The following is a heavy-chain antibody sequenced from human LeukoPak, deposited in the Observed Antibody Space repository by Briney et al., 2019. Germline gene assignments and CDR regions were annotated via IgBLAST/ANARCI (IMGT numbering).Heavy chain of an antibody. CDR1: GFTFSDYY. V-gene: IGHV3-11*01. CDR3: ARGLFGYCSSTSCLKPGWFDP. D-gene: IGHD2-2*01. Sequence: GGSLRLSCAASGFTFSDYYMSWIRQAPGKGLEWVSYISSSGSTIYYADSVKGRFTISRDNAKNSLYLQMNSLRAEDTAVYYCARGLFGYCSSTSCLKPGWFDPWGQGTLVTVSS. J-gene: IGHJ5*02. CDR2: ISSSGSTI.